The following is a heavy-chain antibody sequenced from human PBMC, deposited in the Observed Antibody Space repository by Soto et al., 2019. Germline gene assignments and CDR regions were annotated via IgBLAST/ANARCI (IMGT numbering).Heavy chain of an antibody. D-gene: IGHD2-15*01. Sequence: GGSLRLSCAASGFTFSSYAMSWVRQAPGKGLEWVSAISGSGSSTYYADSVKGRFTISRDNSKNTLYLQMNSLRAKDTAIYYCVKDVGSRSGGSCYSGIAVACDLDYWGHGTLVTVSS. CDR1: GFTFSSYA. CDR3: VKDVGSRSGGSCYSGIAVACDLDY. CDR2: ISGSGSST. J-gene: IGHJ4*01. V-gene: IGHV3-23*01.